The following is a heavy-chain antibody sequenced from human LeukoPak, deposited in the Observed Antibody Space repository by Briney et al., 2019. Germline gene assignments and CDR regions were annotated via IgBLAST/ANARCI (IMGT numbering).Heavy chain of an antibody. J-gene: IGHJ3*02. CDR2: INPNSGGT. V-gene: IGHV1-2*02. Sequence: ASVKVSCKASGYSFTDYYMQWVRQAPGQGLEWMGWINPNSGGTKYAQKLQGRVTMTRDTSISTAYMELSRLRSDDTAVYYCARVYGSGSYYAFDIWGQGTMVTVSS. CDR3: ARVYGSGSYYAFDI. D-gene: IGHD3-10*01. CDR1: GYSFTDYY.